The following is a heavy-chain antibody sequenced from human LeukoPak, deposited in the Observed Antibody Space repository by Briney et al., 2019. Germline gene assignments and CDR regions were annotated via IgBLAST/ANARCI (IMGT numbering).Heavy chain of an antibody. D-gene: IGHD3-22*01. CDR3: ARLTKYYDNSGYYLDAFDI. J-gene: IGHJ3*02. CDR1: AGSISTDNW. Sequence: SGTLSLTCVVSAGSISTDNWWSWVRQPPGKGLEWIGEVFHRGNTNYNSSFESRVTMSVDKSKKQFSLKLTSVTAADTAVYYCARLTKYYDNSGYYLDAFDIWGQGTMVTVSS. V-gene: IGHV4-4*02. CDR2: VFHRGNT.